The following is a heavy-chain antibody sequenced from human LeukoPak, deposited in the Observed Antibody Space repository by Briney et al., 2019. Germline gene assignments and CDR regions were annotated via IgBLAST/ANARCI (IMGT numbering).Heavy chain of an antibody. D-gene: IGHD3-3*01. Sequence: GGSLRLSXAASGFTFSDYYMSWIRQAPGKGLEWVSYISSSGSTIYYADSVKGRFTISRDNAKNSLYLQMNSLRAEDTAVYYCARVRRYDFWSGYYADYWGQGTLVTVSS. CDR2: ISSSGSTI. CDR3: ARVRRYDFWSGYYADY. CDR1: GFTFSDYY. J-gene: IGHJ4*02. V-gene: IGHV3-11*04.